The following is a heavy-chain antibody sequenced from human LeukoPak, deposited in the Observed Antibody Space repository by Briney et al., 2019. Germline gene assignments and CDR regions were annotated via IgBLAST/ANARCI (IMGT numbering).Heavy chain of an antibody. J-gene: IGHJ4*02. Sequence: GGSLRLSCAASGVTFSSYVMHWVRQAPGKGLEWVSYISSSGSTIYYADSVKARLTISRDNAKNSLYLQMNSLRAEDTAVYYCARDYGGSAPFDYWGQGTLVTVSS. CDR2: ISSSGSTI. CDR1: GVTFSSYV. CDR3: ARDYGGSAPFDY. D-gene: IGHD4-23*01. V-gene: IGHV3-48*03.